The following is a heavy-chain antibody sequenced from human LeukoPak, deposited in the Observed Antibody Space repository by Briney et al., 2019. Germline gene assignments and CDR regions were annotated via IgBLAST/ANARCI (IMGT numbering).Heavy chain of an antibody. D-gene: IGHD5-12*01. V-gene: IGHV3-30*04. CDR1: GFTFSRYA. CDR2: IAFDGNKK. CDR3: ARDDSDVDMAAAIYREGDYFDS. J-gene: IGHJ4*02. Sequence: PGGSLRLSCAASGFTFSRYAMHWLRQAPGKWPEWVAVIAFDGNKKYYADSVKGRFTISRDNSRNTLFLQMNSLRAGDTVVYFCARDDSDVDMAAAIYREGDYFDSWGQGTLVTVSS.